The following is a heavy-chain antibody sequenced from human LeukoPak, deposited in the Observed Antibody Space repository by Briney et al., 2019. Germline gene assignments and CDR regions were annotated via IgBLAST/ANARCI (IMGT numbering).Heavy chain of an antibody. Sequence: LRLSCAASGFTVSSNYMSWVRQPPGKGLEWIGYIYYSGSTYYNPSLKSRVTISVDTSKNQFSLKLSSVTAADTAVYYCARDLEGPVDYWGQGTLVTVSS. CDR3: ARDLEGPVDY. CDR2: IYYSGST. J-gene: IGHJ4*02. V-gene: IGHV4-30-4*08. CDR1: GFTVSSNY.